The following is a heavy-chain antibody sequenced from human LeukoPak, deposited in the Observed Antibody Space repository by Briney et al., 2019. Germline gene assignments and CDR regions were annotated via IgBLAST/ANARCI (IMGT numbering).Heavy chain of an antibody. CDR1: GYTFTGYY. V-gene: IGHV1-2*06. Sequence: GASVKVSYKASGYTFTGYYMHWLRQAPGQGLEWMGRINPNSGGTNYAQKFQGRVTMTRDTSISTAYMELSRLRSDDTAVYYCARDIGAGAWGDFDYWGQGTLVTVSS. CDR2: INPNSGGT. CDR3: ARDIGAGAWGDFDY. J-gene: IGHJ4*02. D-gene: IGHD1-26*01.